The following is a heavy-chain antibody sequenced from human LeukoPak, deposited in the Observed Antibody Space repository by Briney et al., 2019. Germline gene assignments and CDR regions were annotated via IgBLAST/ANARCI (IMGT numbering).Heavy chain of an antibody. Sequence: GGSLRLSCAASGFTFRSYNMNWVRQAPGKGLEWVSHISSSSSTIYYADSVKGRFTISRDNAKNSLYLQMNSLIDEDTAVYYCARWAIFDAFDIWGQGTMVTVSS. J-gene: IGHJ3*02. V-gene: IGHV3-48*02. D-gene: IGHD2/OR15-2a*01. CDR1: GFTFRSYN. CDR2: ISSSSSTI. CDR3: ARWAIFDAFDI.